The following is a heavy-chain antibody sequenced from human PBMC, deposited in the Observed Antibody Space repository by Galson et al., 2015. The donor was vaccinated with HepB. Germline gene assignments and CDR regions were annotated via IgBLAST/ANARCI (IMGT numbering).Heavy chain of an antibody. CDR1: GYTFTSYY. D-gene: IGHD2-21*01. V-gene: IGHV1-46*01. J-gene: IGHJ4*02. Sequence: SCKASGYTFTSYYMHWVRQAPGQGLEWMGIINPSGGSTNYAQKFQGGVTMTRDTSTSTVYMELSSLRSEDTAVYYCARATVIRRFDYWGQGTLVTVSS. CDR2: INPSGGST. CDR3: ARATVIRRFDY.